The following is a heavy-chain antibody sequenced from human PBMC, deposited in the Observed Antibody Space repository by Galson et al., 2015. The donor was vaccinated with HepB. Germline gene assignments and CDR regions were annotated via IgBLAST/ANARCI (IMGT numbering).Heavy chain of an antibody. Sequence: SLRLSCAASGFTFSSYEMSWVRQAPGKGLEWVSYISSSGTTIYYADSLKGRFTISRDNAKNSMYLQMNRLRAEDTAVYYCARDSGGSSGWYRFDYWGQGTLVTVSS. CDR3: ARDSGGSSGWYRFDY. CDR2: ISSSGTTI. J-gene: IGHJ4*02. CDR1: GFTFSSYE. V-gene: IGHV3-48*03. D-gene: IGHD6-19*01.